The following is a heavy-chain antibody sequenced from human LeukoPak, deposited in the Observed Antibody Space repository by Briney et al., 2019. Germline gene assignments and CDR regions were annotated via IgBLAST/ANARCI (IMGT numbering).Heavy chain of an antibody. CDR1: GGSVTDYY. Sequence: SETLSLTCTVSGGSVTDYYWSWIRQSPRKGLEWIGYIYYTGTSYNPSLKSRVTISADTSKNQFSLKLSSVTAADTAVYYCARRPRITMVRGIDYWGQGTLVTVSS. J-gene: IGHJ4*02. D-gene: IGHD3-10*01. CDR2: IYYTGT. V-gene: IGHV4-59*02. CDR3: ARRPRITMVRGIDY.